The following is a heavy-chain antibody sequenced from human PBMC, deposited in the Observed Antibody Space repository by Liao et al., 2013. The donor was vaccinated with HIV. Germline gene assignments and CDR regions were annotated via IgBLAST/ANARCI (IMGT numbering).Heavy chain of an antibody. CDR3: ARDIRSPKKCGSYYDY. D-gene: IGHD1-26*01. J-gene: IGHJ4*02. CDR1: GGSISSSSYY. CDR2: SYYSGSA. Sequence: QLQLQESGPGLVKPSETLSLTCTVSGGSISSSSYYWSWIRQPPGKGLEWIGYSYYSGSAYYNPSLKSRVTISVDTSKNQFSLKLSSVTAADTAVYYCARDIRSPKKCGSYYDYWGQGSLVTVST. V-gene: IGHV4-39*07.